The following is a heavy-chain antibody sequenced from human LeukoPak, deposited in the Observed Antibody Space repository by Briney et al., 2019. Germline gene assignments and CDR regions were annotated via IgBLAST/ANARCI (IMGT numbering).Heavy chain of an antibody. CDR2: IYYSGST. V-gene: IGHV4-59*01. J-gene: IGHJ4*02. Sequence: SETLSLTCTVPGDSISSYYWSWIRQPPGKGLEWIGYIYYSGSTNYNPSLKSLVTISVDTSKNQFSLKLSSVTAADTAVYCCARTLDYYDSTEHFDYWGQGTLVTVSS. CDR3: ARTLDYYDSTEHFDY. D-gene: IGHD3-22*01. CDR1: GDSISSYY.